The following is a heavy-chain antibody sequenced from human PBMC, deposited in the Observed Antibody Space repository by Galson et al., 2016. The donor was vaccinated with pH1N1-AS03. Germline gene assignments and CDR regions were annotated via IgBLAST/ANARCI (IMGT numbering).Heavy chain of an antibody. V-gene: IGHV1-2*04. Sequence: SVKVSCKASGYIFTGFYVHWVRQAPGQGLEWMGWINTDSGVTNYAQKFEAWVTMTRDTSVSPAYMELYGLNSDDTAVYYCARDPRGPCTTATCPTTYYFGMDVWGQGTTVIVSS. J-gene: IGHJ6*02. CDR1: GYIFTGFY. CDR3: ARDPRGPCTTATCPTTYYFGMDV. CDR2: INTDSGVT. D-gene: IGHD2-2*01.